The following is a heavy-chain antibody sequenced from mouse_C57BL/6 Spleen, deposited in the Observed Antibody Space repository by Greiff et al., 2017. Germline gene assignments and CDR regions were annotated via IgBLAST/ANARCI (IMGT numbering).Heavy chain of an antibody. Sequence: EVKVVESGGGLVQPKGSLKLSCAASGFTFNTYAMHWVRQAPGKGLEWVARIRSKSSNYATYYADSVKDRFTISRDDSQSMLYLQMNNLKTEDTAMYYCVREEDYYGVWYFDVWGTGTTVTVSS. CDR1: GFTFNTYA. D-gene: IGHD1-1*01. V-gene: IGHV10-3*01. CDR3: VREEDYYGVWYFDV. CDR2: IRSKSSNYAT. J-gene: IGHJ1*03.